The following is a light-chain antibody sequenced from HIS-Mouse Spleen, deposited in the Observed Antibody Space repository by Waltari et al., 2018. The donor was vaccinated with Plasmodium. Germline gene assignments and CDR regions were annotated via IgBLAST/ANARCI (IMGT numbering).Light chain of an antibody. CDR3: QVWDSSSDHYV. Sequence: SYVLTQPPSASVAPGQTATITCGGNNIGSKRVHRYQQKPGQAPVLVVYDDSDRPSGIPERFSGSNSGNTATLTISRVEAGDEADYYCQVWDSSSDHYVFGTGTKVTVL. V-gene: IGLV3-21*02. CDR1: NIGSKR. CDR2: DDS. J-gene: IGLJ1*01.